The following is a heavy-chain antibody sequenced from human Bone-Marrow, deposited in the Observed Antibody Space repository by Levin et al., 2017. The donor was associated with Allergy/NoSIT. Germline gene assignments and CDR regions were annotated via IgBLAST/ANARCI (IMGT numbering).Heavy chain of an antibody. CDR3: ARGPGECSTTNCYASDYHSYFMDV. D-gene: IGHD2-2*01. CDR1: GFAVSSKY. J-gene: IGHJ6*03. CDR2: FYSPANT. V-gene: IGHV3-53*01. Sequence: GGSLRLSCAASGFAVSSKYMTWVRQSPGKGLEWVSLFYSPANTYYADSVRGRFTISRDASKNLLFLHMNNLRADDTAVYFCARGPGECSTTNCYASDYHSYFMDVWGSGTTVTVSS.